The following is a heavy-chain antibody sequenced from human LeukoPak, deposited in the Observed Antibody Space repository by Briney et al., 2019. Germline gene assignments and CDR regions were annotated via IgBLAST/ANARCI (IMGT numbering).Heavy chain of an antibody. J-gene: IGHJ4*02. Sequence: SQTLSLTXTVSGGSISSGDYYWSWIRQPPGEGLEWIGYIYYSGSTYYNPSLKSRVTISVDTSKNQFSLKLSSVTAADTAVYYCPRSTGYSSGWYDYWGQGTLVTVSS. V-gene: IGHV4-30-4*08. CDR1: GGSISSGDYY. D-gene: IGHD6-19*01. CDR3: PRSTGYSSGWYDY. CDR2: IYYSGST.